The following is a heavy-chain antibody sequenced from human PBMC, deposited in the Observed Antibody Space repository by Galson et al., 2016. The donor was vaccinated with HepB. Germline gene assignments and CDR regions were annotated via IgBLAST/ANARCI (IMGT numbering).Heavy chain of an antibody. CDR1: EFTFSSYA. V-gene: IGHV3-23*01. CDR2: ISDSGGRT. CDR3: SKDFGREVYGSSGP. Sequence: SLRLSCAASEFTFSSYAMNWVRQAPGKGLEWVSTISDSGGRTYYADSVKGRFSISRDNSKNTLYLQMNNLRPEDTAVYYCSKDFGREVYGSSGPWGQGTVVTVSS. D-gene: IGHD3-22*01. J-gene: IGHJ5*02.